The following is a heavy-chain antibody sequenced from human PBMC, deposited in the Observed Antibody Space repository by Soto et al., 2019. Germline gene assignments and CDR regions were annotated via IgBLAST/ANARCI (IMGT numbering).Heavy chain of an antibody. J-gene: IGHJ6*02. CDR3: ARGYSTHCSTDVCSFLYNHAMDF. Sequence: ASVNCSVNASGYSFTGDHIHWVRQAPGQVLDCLGRINPKSGGTSTAQKFQGWVTMTTDTSISTYSMELTRLTSDDTAIYYCARGYSTHCSTDVCSFLYNHAMDFWG. CDR1: GYSFTGDH. D-gene: IGHD2-21*01. CDR2: INPKSGGT. V-gene: IGHV1-2*04.